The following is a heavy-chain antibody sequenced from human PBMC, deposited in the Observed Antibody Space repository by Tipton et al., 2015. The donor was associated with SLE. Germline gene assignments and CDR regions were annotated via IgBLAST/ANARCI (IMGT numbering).Heavy chain of an antibody. Sequence: TLSLTCSVSGVSIGRTGYFWGWIRQSPGKGLVWVGHVHESGTTYYNTSLESRVTVSIDTSKNQFSLKVTSVTAADTSMYYCASITFWSGYIPFDYWGQGTLVTVS. J-gene: IGHJ4*02. CDR2: VHESGTT. CDR3: ASITFWSGYIPFDY. D-gene: IGHD3-3*01. CDR1: GVSIGRTGYF. V-gene: IGHV4-39*07.